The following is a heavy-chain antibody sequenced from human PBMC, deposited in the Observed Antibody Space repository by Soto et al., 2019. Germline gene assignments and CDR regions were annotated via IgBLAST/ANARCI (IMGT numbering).Heavy chain of an antibody. V-gene: IGHV2-5*02. CDR3: AHSLSSSWSYNWFDS. J-gene: IGHJ5*01. Sequence: QITLKESGPTLVKPTQTLTLTCTFSGFSLSTSRVGVGWIRQPPGKALEWLALIYWDDDKHYSPSLKSRLTITTDTSKNQVVLTMTNMDPVDTATYYCAHSLSSSWSYNWFDSWGQGTLVTVSS. D-gene: IGHD6-13*01. CDR2: IYWDDDK. CDR1: GFSLSTSRVG.